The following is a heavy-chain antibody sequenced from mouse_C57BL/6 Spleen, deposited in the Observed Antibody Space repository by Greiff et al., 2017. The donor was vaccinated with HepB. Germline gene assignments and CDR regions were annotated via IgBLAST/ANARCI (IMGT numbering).Heavy chain of an antibody. J-gene: IGHJ1*03. CDR1: GYAFSSSW. CDR2: IYPGDGDT. Sequence: VQLQQSGPELVKPGASVKISCKASGYAFSSSWMNWVKQRPGKGLEWIGRIYPGDGDTNYNGKFKGKVTLTADKSSSTAYVQLSSLTSEDAAVYFCGRRRQLTTVELYFSVWGTATTVTVS. D-gene: IGHD1-1*01. CDR3: GRRRQLTTVELYFSV. V-gene: IGHV1-82*01.